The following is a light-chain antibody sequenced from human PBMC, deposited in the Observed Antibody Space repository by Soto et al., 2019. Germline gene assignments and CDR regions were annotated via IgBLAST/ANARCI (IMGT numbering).Light chain of an antibody. CDR1: QSISSW. CDR2: KAS. V-gene: IGKV1-5*03. J-gene: IGKJ1*01. Sequence: DIQMTQSPSTLSASVGDSVTITCRASQSISSWLAWYQQKPGTAPNLLIYKASTLQSGVPSRFSGSGSVTEFTLTISSLQPDDSATYYCQQYNDNWTFGQGTKVDIK. CDR3: QQYNDNWT.